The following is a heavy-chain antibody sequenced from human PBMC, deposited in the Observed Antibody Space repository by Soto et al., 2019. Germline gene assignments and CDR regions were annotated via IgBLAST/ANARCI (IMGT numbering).Heavy chain of an antibody. CDR3: ARRYGVYFDY. CDR2: IYYNGST. CDR1: GGSIDTYY. J-gene: IGHJ4*02. V-gene: IGHV4-59*08. D-gene: IGHD4-17*01. Sequence: ETLSLTCTVSGGSIDTYYWSWIRQPPGEGLEWIGYIYYNGSTNYNPSIKSRVTISVDTSKNQFSLKLSSVTAADTAVYYCARRYGVYFDYWGQGTQVTVSS.